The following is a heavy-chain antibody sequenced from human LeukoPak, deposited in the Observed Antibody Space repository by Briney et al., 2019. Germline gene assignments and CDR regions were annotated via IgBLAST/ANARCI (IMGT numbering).Heavy chain of an antibody. CDR3: ARDQIAAAGTYYYYGMDV. V-gene: IGHV7-4-1*02. D-gene: IGHD6-13*01. CDR1: GYTFTSYA. CDR2: INTNTGDP. Sequence: GASVKVSCKASGYTFTSYAMNWVRQAPGQGLEWMGWINTNTGDPTYAQGFTGRFVFSLDTSVSTAYLQISSLKAEDTAVYYCARDQIAAAGTYYYYGMDVWGQGTTVTVSS. J-gene: IGHJ6*02.